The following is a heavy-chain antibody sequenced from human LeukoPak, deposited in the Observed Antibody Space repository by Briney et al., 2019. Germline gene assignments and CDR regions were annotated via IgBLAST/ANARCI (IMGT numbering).Heavy chain of an antibody. CDR3: AKKGHNIAAAGTLDY. Sequence: GGSLRLSCAASGFTFSRFAMGWVRQAPGEGLGWGSAICGSGGSTYYADSVKGRFTISRDNSKNTLYLQMNSLRAEDTAVYYCAKKGHNIAAAGTLDYWGQGTLVTVSS. CDR2: ICGSGGST. J-gene: IGHJ4*02. CDR1: GFTFSRFA. V-gene: IGHV3-23*01. D-gene: IGHD6-13*01.